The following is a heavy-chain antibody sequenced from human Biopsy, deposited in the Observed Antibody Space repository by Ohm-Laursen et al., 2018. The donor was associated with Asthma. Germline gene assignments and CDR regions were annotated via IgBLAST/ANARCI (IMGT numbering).Heavy chain of an antibody. J-gene: IGHJ4*02. CDR1: GFAVSRDY. CDR3: ARGDSSNWSHYYFDY. D-gene: IGHD3-22*01. V-gene: IGHV3-53*01. CDR2: IYSGGTS. Sequence: ETLSLTCAASGFAVSRDYTFWVRQAPGKGLEWVSVIYSGGTSHTADSVRGRFTISRDYSKNTLYLQMHSLRAEDTAVYYCARGDSSNWSHYYFDYWGQGTLVTVSS.